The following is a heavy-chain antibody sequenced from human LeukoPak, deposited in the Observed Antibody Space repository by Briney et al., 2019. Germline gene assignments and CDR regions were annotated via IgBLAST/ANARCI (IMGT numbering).Heavy chain of an antibody. CDR3: ANYPDTAMVWSHAFDI. D-gene: IGHD5-18*01. V-gene: IGHV3-23*01. CDR2: ISGSGGST. CDR1: GFTFSSYA. Sequence: PGGSLRLSCAASGFTFSSYAMSWVRQAPGKGLEWVSAISGSGGSTYYADSVKGRFTISRDNSKNTLYLQMNSLRAEGTAVYYCANYPDTAMVWSHAFDIWGQGTMVTVSS. J-gene: IGHJ3*02.